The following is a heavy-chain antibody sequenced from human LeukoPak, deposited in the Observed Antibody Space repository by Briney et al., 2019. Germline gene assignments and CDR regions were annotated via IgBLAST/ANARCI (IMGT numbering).Heavy chain of an antibody. CDR1: GYTFTTYG. J-gene: IGHJ4*02. Sequence: GASVKVSCKASGYTFTTYGISWVRQVPGQGLEWMGWISAYNGNTNYAQKLQGRVTMTTDTSTSTAYMELRSLRSDDTAVYYCARDPAYCGGDCHFDYWGQGTLVTVSS. D-gene: IGHD2-21*02. V-gene: IGHV1-18*01. CDR2: ISAYNGNT. CDR3: ARDPAYCGGDCHFDY.